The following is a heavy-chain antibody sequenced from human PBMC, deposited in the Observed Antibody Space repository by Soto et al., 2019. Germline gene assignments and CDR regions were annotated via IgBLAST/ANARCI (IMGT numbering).Heavy chain of an antibody. CDR1: VYTFTTYD. CDR2: INPNSGGT. CDR3: ARDSYDYGAPPPDY. V-gene: IGHV1-2*02. D-gene: IGHD4-17*01. Sequence: AAVKVSCKASVYTFTTYDISWVRQAPGQGLEWMGWINPNSGGTNYAQKFQGSVTMTRDTSISTAYMELSRLRSDDTAVYYCARDSYDYGAPPPDYWGQGTLVTVSS. J-gene: IGHJ4*02.